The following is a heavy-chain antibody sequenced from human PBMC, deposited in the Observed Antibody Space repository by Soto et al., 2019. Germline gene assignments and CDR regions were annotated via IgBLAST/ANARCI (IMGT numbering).Heavy chain of an antibody. CDR1: GASISSYY. J-gene: IGHJ4*02. V-gene: IGHV4-59*08. CDR2: IYYSGST. Sequence: PSETLSLTCTVSGASISSYYWSWIRQPPGKGLEWIGYIYYSGSTNYNPSLKSRVTISVDTSKNKFSLKLSSVTAADTAVYYCASRYGTWFDYWGQGTLVTVSS. D-gene: IGHD5-18*01. CDR3: ASRYGTWFDY.